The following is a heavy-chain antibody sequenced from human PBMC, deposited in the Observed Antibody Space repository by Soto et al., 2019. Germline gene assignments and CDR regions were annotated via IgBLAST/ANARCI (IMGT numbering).Heavy chain of an antibody. D-gene: IGHD3-3*01. Sequence: QVQLVQSGAEVQKPGASVKVSCKASGYTFTDYAIHWVRQVPGQRPEWMGWINTVNGDTECSQKLQARLTSTRDRYPTTSDRELSSLRSEDTVTYFWAIEPPYADFWRDGFDVWGQGTLVTVSS. CDR2: INTVNGDT. CDR1: GYTFTDYA. V-gene: IGHV1-3*04. CDR3: AIEPPYADFWRDGFDV. J-gene: IGHJ3*01.